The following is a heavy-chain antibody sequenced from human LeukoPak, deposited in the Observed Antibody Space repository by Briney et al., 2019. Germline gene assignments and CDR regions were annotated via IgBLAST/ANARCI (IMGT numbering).Heavy chain of an antibody. D-gene: IGHD2-8*02. CDR2: ISGSGGST. J-gene: IGHJ3*02. CDR3: AKVWWLSGAFDI. CDR1: GFTFSSYA. Sequence: GGSLRLSCAASGFTFSSYAMSWVRQAPGKGLEWVSAISGSGGSTYYADSVKGRFTISIDNSKNTLYLQMNSLRAEDTAVYYCAKVWWLSGAFDIWGQGTMVTVSS. V-gene: IGHV3-23*01.